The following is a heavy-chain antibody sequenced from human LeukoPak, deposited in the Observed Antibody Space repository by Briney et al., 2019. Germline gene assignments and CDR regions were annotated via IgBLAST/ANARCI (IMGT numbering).Heavy chain of an antibody. CDR3: AKAPIVGATRPFYYFDY. CDR2: ISGSGGST. D-gene: IGHD1-26*01. J-gene: IGHJ4*02. V-gene: IGHV3-23*01. Sequence: GGSLRLSCTASGFTYGDYAMSWVRQAPGKGLEWVSAISGSGGSTYYADSVKGRFTISRDNSKNTLYLQMNSLRAEDTAVNYCAKAPIVGATRPFYYFDYWGQGTLVTVSS. CDR1: GFTYGDYA.